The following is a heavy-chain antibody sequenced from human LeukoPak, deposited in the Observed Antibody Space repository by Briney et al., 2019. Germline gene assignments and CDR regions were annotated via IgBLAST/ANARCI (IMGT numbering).Heavy chain of an antibody. CDR3: ASGSGYDILTGPYYFDY. V-gene: IGHV3-7*03. CDR2: IKQDGSDK. Sequence: PGGSLRLSCAASGFTFSSYWMSWVRQAPGKGLEWVANIKQDGSDKYYVDSVKGRFTISRDNAKNSLYLQMNSLRAEDTAVYYCASGSGYDILTGPYYFDYWGQGTLVTVSS. D-gene: IGHD3-9*01. J-gene: IGHJ4*02. CDR1: GFTFSSYW.